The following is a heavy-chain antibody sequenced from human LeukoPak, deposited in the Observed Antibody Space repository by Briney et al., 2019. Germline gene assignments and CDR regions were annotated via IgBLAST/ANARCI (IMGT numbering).Heavy chain of an antibody. V-gene: IGHV3-74*01. J-gene: IGHJ4*02. Sequence: GGSLRLSCAASGFTFSSYWMHWVRQAPGKGLVWVSHINSDGSTTTYADSVKGRFIISRDNAENTLYLQMNSLRVEDTAVYFCATFGGLDYWGQGTLVTVSS. CDR3: ATFGGLDY. CDR1: GFTFSSYW. D-gene: IGHD3-10*01. CDR2: INSDGSTT.